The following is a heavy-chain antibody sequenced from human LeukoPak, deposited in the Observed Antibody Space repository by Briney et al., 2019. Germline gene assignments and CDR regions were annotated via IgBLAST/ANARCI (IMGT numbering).Heavy chain of an antibody. J-gene: IGHJ4*02. CDR3: VFRRDSSGYYLW. D-gene: IGHD3-22*01. Sequence: GGSLRLSCAASGFTFSSYAMSWVRQAPGKGLEWVSAMSGSGGSTYYADSVKGRFTISRNNSKNTLYLQTNSLRVEDTAIYYCVFRRDSSGYYLWWGQGTLVTVSS. V-gene: IGHV3-23*01. CDR2: MSGSGGST. CDR1: GFTFSSYA.